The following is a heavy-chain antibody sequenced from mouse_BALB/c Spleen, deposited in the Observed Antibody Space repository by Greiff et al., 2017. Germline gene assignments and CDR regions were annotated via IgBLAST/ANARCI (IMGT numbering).Heavy chain of an antibody. CDR2: IDPANGNT. CDR1: GFNIKDTY. J-gene: IGHJ4*01. CDR3: ARRATTVVAKYAMDY. D-gene: IGHD1-1*01. V-gene: IGHV14-3*02. Sequence: VQLQQSGAELVKPGASVKLSCTASGFNIKDTYMHWVKQRPEQGLEWIGRIDPANGNTKYDPKFQGKATITADTSSNTAYLQLSSLTSEDTAVYYCARRATTVVAKYAMDYWGQGTSVTVSS.